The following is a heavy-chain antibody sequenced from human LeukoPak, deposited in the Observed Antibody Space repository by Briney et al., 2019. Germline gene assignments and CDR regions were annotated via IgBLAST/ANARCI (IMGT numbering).Heavy chain of an antibody. Sequence: GGSLRLSCAASGFTFSSYSMNWVRQAPGKGLEWVSAISGSGGSTYYADSVKGRFTISRDNSKNTLYLQMNSLRAEDTAVYYCAKGTIAVAAPNYFDYWGQGTLVTVSS. CDR2: ISGSGGST. CDR3: AKGTIAVAAPNYFDY. V-gene: IGHV3-23*01. CDR1: GFTFSSYS. D-gene: IGHD6-19*01. J-gene: IGHJ4*02.